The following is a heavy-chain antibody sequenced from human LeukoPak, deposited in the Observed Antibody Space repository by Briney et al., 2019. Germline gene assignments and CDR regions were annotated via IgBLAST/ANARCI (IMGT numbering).Heavy chain of an antibody. V-gene: IGHV3-30*02. J-gene: IGHJ5*02. CDR2: IRYDGSNK. CDR3: AREVGEIRYFDWLLQYNWFDP. CDR1: GFTFSSYG. Sequence: GGSLRLSCAASGFTFSSYGMHWVRQAPGKGLEWVAFIRYDGSNKYYADSVKGRFTISRDNSKNTLYLQMNSLRAEDTAVYYCAREVGEIRYFDWLLQYNWFDPWGQGTLVTVSS. D-gene: IGHD3-9*01.